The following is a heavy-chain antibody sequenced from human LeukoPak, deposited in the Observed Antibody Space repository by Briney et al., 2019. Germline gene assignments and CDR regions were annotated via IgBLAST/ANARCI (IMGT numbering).Heavy chain of an antibody. V-gene: IGHV1-2*02. J-gene: IGHJ4*02. D-gene: IGHD2-2*01. Sequence: ASVKVSCKASGYTFTGYYIHWVRHWVRQAPGQGLEWMGWINPNNGGTSYAQKFLGRVTMTRDTSISTAYMELSRLRSDDTAVYYCARAVVPAAHDYWGQGTLVTVSS. CDR1: GYTFTGYY. CDR2: INPNNGGT. CDR3: ARAVVPAAHDY.